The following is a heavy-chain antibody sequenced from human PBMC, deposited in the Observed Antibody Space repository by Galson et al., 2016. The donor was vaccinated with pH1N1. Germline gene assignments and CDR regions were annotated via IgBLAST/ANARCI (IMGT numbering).Heavy chain of an antibody. D-gene: IGHD5-12*01. V-gene: IGHV3-53*01. CDR2: IYTGGIT. CDR3: ARDEGYVTYYRGMDV. Sequence: SLRLSCAVSGFSVRSNYMSWVRQAPGKGLEWVSVIYTGGITQYADSVKGRFTISRDNSKNTLYLQMNSLRAEDTAIYFCARDEGYVTYYRGMDVWGQGTTVIVSS. CDR1: GFSVRSNY. J-gene: IGHJ6*02.